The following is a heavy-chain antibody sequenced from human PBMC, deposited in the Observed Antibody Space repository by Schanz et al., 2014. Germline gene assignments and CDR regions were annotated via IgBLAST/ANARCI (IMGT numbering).Heavy chain of an antibody. Sequence: VQLVESGGGLVQPGGSLRLSCAASRFTFSSYTMHWVRQAPGKGLEWVALISYDGSNKYYADSVKGRFTISRDNSRNTLFLQMNSLKTEDTAVYFCARAAYSHGLDVWGRGTTVTVSS. CDR3: ARAAYSHGLDV. CDR2: ISYDGSNK. J-gene: IGHJ6*02. D-gene: IGHD3-16*01. CDR1: RFTFSSYT. V-gene: IGHV3-30*04.